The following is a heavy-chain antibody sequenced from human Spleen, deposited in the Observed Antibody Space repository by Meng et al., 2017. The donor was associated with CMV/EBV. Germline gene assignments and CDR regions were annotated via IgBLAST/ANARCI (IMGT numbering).Heavy chain of an antibody. D-gene: IGHD2-21*02. CDR1: EFTISNHA. Sequence: SEFTISNHAMSWVRQAPGKGLEWVSLIDSGDRSTYYADSVKGRFTISRDNSKNTLFLQMNSLRADDAAVYYCARNIRGGYWPWYLDLWGRGTLVTVSS. V-gene: IGHV3-23*03. CDR3: ARNIRGGYWPWYLDL. J-gene: IGHJ2*01. CDR2: IDSGDRST.